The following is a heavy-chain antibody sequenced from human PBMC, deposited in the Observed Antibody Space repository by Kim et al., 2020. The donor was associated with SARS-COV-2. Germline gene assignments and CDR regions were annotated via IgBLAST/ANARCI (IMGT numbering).Heavy chain of an antibody. J-gene: IGHJ3*01. Sequence: GGSLRLSCAASGFTFSNYAMNWVRQAPGKGLEWVSIIYSGGSATYYADSVKGRFTISRDNSRNTLYLQLNSLKAEDTAVYYCAKYYLNYGFNALDVWGRGRMVTVSS. D-gene: IGHD4-17*01. CDR3: AKYYLNYGFNALDV. CDR2: IYSGGSAT. CDR1: GFTFSNYA. V-gene: IGHV3-23*03.